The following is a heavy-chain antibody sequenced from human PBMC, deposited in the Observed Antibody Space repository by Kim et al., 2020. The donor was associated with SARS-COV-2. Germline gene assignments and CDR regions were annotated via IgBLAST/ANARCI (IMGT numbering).Heavy chain of an antibody. Sequence: NAHPSLKSRVTISLDTSNNQFSLKLSSVTAADTAVYYCARGYGSGSYYNVWGQGTLVTVSS. D-gene: IGHD3-10*01. V-gene: IGHV4-34*01. J-gene: IGHJ4*02. CDR3: ARGYGSGSYYNV.